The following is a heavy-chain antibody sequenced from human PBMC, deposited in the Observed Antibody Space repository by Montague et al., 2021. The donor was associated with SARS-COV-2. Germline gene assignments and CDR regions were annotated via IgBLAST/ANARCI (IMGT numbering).Heavy chain of an antibody. Sequence: SLRLSCAASGFPFGDYAMHWVRQAPGKGLEWVSGISWNGGSTHYADSVKGRFTISRDNAKNSLYLQMNRLRAEDTAMYYCAKEGTSGESFDLWGQGTLVTVSS. V-gene: IGHV3-9*01. J-gene: IGHJ5*02. CDR2: ISWNGGST. CDR3: AKEGTSGESFDL. D-gene: IGHD3-10*01. CDR1: GFPFGDYA.